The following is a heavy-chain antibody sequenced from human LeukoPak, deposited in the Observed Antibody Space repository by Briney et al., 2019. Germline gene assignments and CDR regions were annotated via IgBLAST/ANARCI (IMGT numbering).Heavy chain of an antibody. CDR1: GYTFTSYG. Sequence: GASVKVSCKASGYTFTSYGISWVRQAPGQGLERMGWISAYNGNTNYAQKLQGRVTMTTDTSTSTAYMELRSLRSDDTAVYYCARDKGHWDYCGGDCQSYYAEYFQHWGQGTLVTVSS. CDR2: ISAYNGNT. D-gene: IGHD2-21*02. V-gene: IGHV1-18*01. J-gene: IGHJ1*01. CDR3: ARDKGHWDYCGGDCQSYYAEYFQH.